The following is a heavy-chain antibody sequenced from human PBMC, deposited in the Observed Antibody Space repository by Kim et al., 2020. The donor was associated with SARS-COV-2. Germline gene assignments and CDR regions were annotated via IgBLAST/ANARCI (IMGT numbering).Heavy chain of an antibody. V-gene: IGHV4-31*03. Sequence: SETLSLTCTVSGGSISSGGYYWSWIRQHPGKGLEWIGYIYYSGSTYYNPSLKSRVTISVDTSKNQFSLKLSSVTAADTAVYYCARAAVDTALYDYWGQGTLVTVSS. J-gene: IGHJ4*02. D-gene: IGHD5-18*01. CDR1: GGSISSGGYY. CDR3: ARAAVDTALYDY. CDR2: IYYSGST.